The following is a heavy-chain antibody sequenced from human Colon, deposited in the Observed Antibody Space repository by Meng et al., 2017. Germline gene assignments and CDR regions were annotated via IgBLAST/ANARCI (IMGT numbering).Heavy chain of an antibody. CDR2: IIPLTGTT. Sequence: QMQVVQSGAEVKKSGHSVKVSCKASGGTFTTYTYTWSRQAPGQGLEWVGGIIPLTGTTKSTQRFQGRLTITADKTTNTVYMDLTSLRSDDTAVYFCARGAVDFDYWGQGTLVTVFS. CDR3: ARGAVDFDY. CDR1: GGTFTTYT. D-gene: IGHD2-15*01. J-gene: IGHJ4*02. V-gene: IGHV1-69*06.